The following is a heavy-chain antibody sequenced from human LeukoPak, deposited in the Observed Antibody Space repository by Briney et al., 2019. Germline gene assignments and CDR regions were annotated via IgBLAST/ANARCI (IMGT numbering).Heavy chain of an antibody. Sequence: GGSLRLSCAASGFIFSNYGMNWVRQAPGKRLEWVSYISSSSDSIYYADSVKGRFTISRDNAENSLYLQMNSLRDEDTAVYYCAGGRIAAAGPIDYWGQGTLVTVSS. D-gene: IGHD6-13*01. J-gene: IGHJ4*02. CDR3: AGGRIAAAGPIDY. CDR2: ISSSSDSI. CDR1: GFIFSNYG. V-gene: IGHV3-48*02.